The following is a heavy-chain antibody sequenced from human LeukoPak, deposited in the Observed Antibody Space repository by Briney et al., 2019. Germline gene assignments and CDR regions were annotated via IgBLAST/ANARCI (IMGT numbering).Heavy chain of an antibody. J-gene: IGHJ3*02. CDR2: INGRGGST. CDR3: AKGGIVHPFDI. CDR1: GFTFSNFA. D-gene: IGHD1-26*01. Sequence: QAGRSLRLSCVASGFTFSNFAMSWVRQAPGKGLGWVSGINGRGGSTYYADSVKGRFTISRDNSKNTLYLQMNSLRAEDTAVYYCAKGGIVHPFDIWGQGTMVTVSS. V-gene: IGHV3-23*01.